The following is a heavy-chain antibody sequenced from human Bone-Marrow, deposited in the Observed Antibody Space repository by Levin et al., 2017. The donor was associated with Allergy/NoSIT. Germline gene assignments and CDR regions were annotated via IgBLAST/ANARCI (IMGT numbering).Heavy chain of an antibody. V-gene: IGHV1-2*02. CDR3: ARDQNQDWFDP. D-gene: IGHD1-14*01. CDR2: INPNTGDT. Sequence: VASVKVSCKTSGYRFSAYFLHWVRQAPGQGPEWMGWINPNTGDTKFAQKFQGRVTTTMETSINTVYMELRRLTSDDTAVYYCARDQNQDWFDPWGQGTQVTVSS. J-gene: IGHJ5*02. CDR1: GYRFSAYF.